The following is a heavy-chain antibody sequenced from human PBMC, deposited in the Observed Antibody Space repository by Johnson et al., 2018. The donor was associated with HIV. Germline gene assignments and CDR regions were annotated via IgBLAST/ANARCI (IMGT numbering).Heavy chain of an antibody. CDR3: ARAGAVVITTEDAFDI. J-gene: IGHJ3*02. D-gene: IGHD3-22*01. CDR2: ISYDGNTK. CDR1: GFPVSSNY. Sequence: VPLVESGGDLVQPGGSLRLSCAASGFPVSSNYMSWVRQAPGKGLEWVAVISYDGNTKYYADSVRGRFTISRDNAKNSLYLQMNSLRAEDTAVYYCARAGAVVITTEDAFDIWGQGTMVTVSS. V-gene: IGHV3-30*03.